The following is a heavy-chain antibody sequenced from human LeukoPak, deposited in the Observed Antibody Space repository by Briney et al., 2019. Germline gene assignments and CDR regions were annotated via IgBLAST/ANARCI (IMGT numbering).Heavy chain of an antibody. J-gene: IGHJ4*02. CDR1: GFTYSNYW. Sequence: GGSLRLSGAASGFTYSNYWMAWVRQAPGKGLEWLANIKHDGSEQYYVDSVKGRFTISRDNAKNSLYLQMNGLRADDTAVYYCASIPTYYFESSRDYWGQGTLVTVSS. D-gene: IGHD3-22*01. V-gene: IGHV3-7*01. CDR3: ASIPTYYFESSRDY. CDR2: IKHDGSEQ.